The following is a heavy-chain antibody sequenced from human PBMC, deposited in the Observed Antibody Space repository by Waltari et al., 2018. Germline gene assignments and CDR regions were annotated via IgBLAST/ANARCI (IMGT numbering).Heavy chain of an antibody. Sequence: QVQLQESGPGLVKPSETLSLTCTVSGGSISSHYWSWIRQPPGKGLEWIWYIYYSGSTNYTPSLKSRVTISVDTSKNQFSLKLSSVTAADTAVYYCAREGRWQGSSSWYISRYFDLWGRGTLVTVSS. D-gene: IGHD6-13*01. CDR2: IYYSGST. J-gene: IGHJ2*01. CDR3: AREGRWQGSSSWYISRYFDL. CDR1: GGSISSHY. V-gene: IGHV4-59*11.